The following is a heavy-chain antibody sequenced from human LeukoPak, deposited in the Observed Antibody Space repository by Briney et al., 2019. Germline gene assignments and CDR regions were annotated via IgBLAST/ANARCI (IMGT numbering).Heavy chain of an antibody. D-gene: IGHD6-6*01. Sequence: NPSETLSLTCAVSGGSISSGGYSWSWIRQPPGKGLEWIGYIYHSGSTYYNPSLKSRVTISVDRSKNQFSLKLSSVTAADTAVYYCVRTSIAARRANAFDIWGQGTMVTVSS. V-gene: IGHV4-30-2*01. CDR2: IYHSGST. CDR3: VRTSIAARRANAFDI. J-gene: IGHJ3*02. CDR1: GGSISSGGYS.